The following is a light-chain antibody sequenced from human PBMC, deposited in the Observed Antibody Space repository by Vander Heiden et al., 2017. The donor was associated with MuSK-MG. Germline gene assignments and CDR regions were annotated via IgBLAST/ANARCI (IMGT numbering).Light chain of an antibody. CDR2: DVS. CDR1: SSDVGAYNY. V-gene: IGLV2-14*01. Sequence: QSALTQPASVSGSPGQSITISCTGTSSDVGAYNYVSWYQQEQGKAPKLMIYDVSNRPSGVSNRFSGSKSGNMASLTSSGLQAEDEADYYCTSYTSSSTWVFGGGTKLTVL. J-gene: IGLJ3*02. CDR3: TSYTSSSTWV.